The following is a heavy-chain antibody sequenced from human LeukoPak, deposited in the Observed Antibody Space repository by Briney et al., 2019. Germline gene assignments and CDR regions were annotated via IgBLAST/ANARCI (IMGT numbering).Heavy chain of an antibody. J-gene: IGHJ4*02. CDR2: IYTSGST. CDR3: ATALD. CDR1: GGSISSYY. Sequence: SETLSLTCTVSGGSISSYYWNWIRQPAGKGLEWIGRIYTSGSTNYNPSLKSRVTMSVGTSRNQFSVKLSSVAAEDTAVYYCATALDWGQGTLVTVSS. V-gene: IGHV4-4*07. D-gene: IGHD1-14*01.